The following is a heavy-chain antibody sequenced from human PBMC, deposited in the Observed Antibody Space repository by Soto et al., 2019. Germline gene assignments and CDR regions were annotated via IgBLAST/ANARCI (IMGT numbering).Heavy chain of an antibody. D-gene: IGHD2-2*01. CDR3: AKLVCSTTPRHSWLHP. V-gene: IGHV5-10-1*01. J-gene: IGHJ5*02. CDR2: IDPRDSYV. Sequence: GESLTISCTGFGYTFTTFWISWVRQMPGKGLEWMGRIDPRDSYVNYSPSFQGHVTISLDKSIRTAYLQWGSLKASDTAMYYCAKLVCSTTPRHSWLHPWGQATLVTV. CDR1: GYTFTTFW.